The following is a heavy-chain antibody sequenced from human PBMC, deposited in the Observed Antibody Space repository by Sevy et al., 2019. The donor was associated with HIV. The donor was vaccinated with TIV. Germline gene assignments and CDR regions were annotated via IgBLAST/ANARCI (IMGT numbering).Heavy chain of an antibody. CDR1: GFTFSTYA. CDR3: AKAGVRVGGTFDLFYFDY. Sequence: GGSLSLSWAASGFTFSTYALSWVRQAPGRGLEWVSGISGSGVTTYYANSVKGRFTISRDNSKNTLYLQMNSLTAEDTAVYYCAKAGVRVGGTFDLFYFDYWGQGTLVTVSS. D-gene: IGHD6-19*01. V-gene: IGHV3-23*01. CDR2: ISGSGVTT. J-gene: IGHJ4*02.